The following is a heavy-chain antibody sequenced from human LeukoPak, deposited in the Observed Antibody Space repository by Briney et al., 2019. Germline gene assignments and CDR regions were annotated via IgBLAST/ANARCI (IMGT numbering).Heavy chain of an antibody. CDR1: GGSISGTNW. CDR3: SRESGPFCPFGY. V-gene: IGHV4/OR15-8*02. Sequence: SETLSLTCSVSGGSISGTNWWSWVRQPARRGLEWIGEISLAGQTNYNPSLNGRVTMSLDKSSNQLSLHLTSVTAADTATYFCSRESGPFCPFGYWGQGTLVIVSS. J-gene: IGHJ4*02. CDR2: ISLAGQT. D-gene: IGHD1-26*01.